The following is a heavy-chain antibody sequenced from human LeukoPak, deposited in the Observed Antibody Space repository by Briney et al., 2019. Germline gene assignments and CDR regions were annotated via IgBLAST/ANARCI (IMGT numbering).Heavy chain of an antibody. J-gene: IGHJ5*02. V-gene: IGHV3-7*03. D-gene: IGHD5-18*01. Sequence: GGSLRLSCVASGLTVSNHWMSWVRQAPGKGLEWVANIKQERGQEYYVDSVKGRFTISKDSAKNSLYLQMDSLRVEDTAMYYCASLDTAKQPLANHWGQGTLVTVSS. CDR2: IKQERGQE. CDR3: ASLDTAKQPLANH. CDR1: GLTVSNHW.